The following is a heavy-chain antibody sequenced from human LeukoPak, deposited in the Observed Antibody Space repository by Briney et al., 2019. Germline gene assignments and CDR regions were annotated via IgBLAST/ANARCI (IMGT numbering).Heavy chain of an antibody. V-gene: IGHV3-64*01. CDR3: ARAAMVTGPNWFDP. CDR1: GFTFSSYA. Sequence: PEGSLRLSCAASGFTFSSYAMHWVRQAPGKGLEYVSAISSNGGSTYYANSVKGRFTISRDNSKNTLYLQMGSLRAEDMAVYYCARAAMVTGPNWFDPWGQGTLVTVSS. CDR2: ISSNGGST. J-gene: IGHJ5*02. D-gene: IGHD5-18*01.